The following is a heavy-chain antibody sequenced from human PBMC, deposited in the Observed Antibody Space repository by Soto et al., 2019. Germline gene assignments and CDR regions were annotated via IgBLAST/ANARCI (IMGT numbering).Heavy chain of an antibody. V-gene: IGHV3-23*01. D-gene: IGHD3-10*01. CDR2: ISGSGGST. Sequence: GGSLRLSCAASGFTFSSYAMSWVRQAPGKGLEWVSAISGSGGSTYYADSVKGRFTISRDNSKNTLYLQMNSLRAEDTAVYYCAKDLILWFGELFDAFDIGGQGTMVTVS. CDR1: GFTFSSYA. J-gene: IGHJ3*02. CDR3: AKDLILWFGELFDAFDI.